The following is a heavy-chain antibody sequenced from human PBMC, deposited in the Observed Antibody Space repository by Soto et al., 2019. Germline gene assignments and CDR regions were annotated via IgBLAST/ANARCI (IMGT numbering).Heavy chain of an antibody. CDR2: IYYRGIT. CDR3: ARFFGEDYVWGNYRYRCFDH. Sequence: QVQLQESGPRLVRPSQTLSLTCTVSGGSISSGTYYWSWIRQLPGKGLEWIGYIYYRGITYYNPSLKSRVSMSIDTSRNKFSLKVYSVTSADSAVYSCARFFGEDYVWGNYRYRCFDHWGPGTLVTVSS. D-gene: IGHD3-16*02. CDR1: GGSISSGTYY. V-gene: IGHV4-31*03. J-gene: IGHJ4*02.